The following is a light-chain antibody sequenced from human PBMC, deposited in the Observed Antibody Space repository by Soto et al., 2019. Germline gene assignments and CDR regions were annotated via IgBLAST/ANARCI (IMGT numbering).Light chain of an antibody. J-gene: IGLJ2*01. V-gene: IGLV1-47*02. Sequence: QSVLTQPPSASGTPGQRVTISCSGSSSNIGSNYVYWYQQFPGTTPKLLIFDDTQRASGVPDRVSGSKSGTSASLAISGLRSEDEAVYYCASWDDRLGAVIFGGGTKLTVL. CDR3: ASWDDRLGAVI. CDR2: DDT. CDR1: SSNIGSNY.